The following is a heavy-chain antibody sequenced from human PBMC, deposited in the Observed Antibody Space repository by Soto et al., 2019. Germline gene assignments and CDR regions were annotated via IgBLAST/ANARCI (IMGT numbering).Heavy chain of an antibody. J-gene: IGHJ2*01. V-gene: IGHV1-18*01. CDR3: VRCYCSVGSCYACWHFDL. D-gene: IGHD2-15*01. Sequence: QVQLVQSGGEVKKPGASVKVSCQASGYTFSDYAISWVRQAPGQGLEWMGWISDSTRNTDQAQNFQGRVIITLDTSTNTAYMELRSLRSDDTAVYYCVRCYCSVGSCYACWHFDLWGRGTLVTVSS. CDR1: GYTFSDYA. CDR2: ISDSTRNT.